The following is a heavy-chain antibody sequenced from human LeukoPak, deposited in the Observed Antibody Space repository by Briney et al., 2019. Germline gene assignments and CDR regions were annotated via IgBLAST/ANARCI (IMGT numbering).Heavy chain of an antibody. CDR3: ARLPIAAAGRDLAMPTLYYFDY. V-gene: IGHV4-39*01. CDR2: IYYSGST. D-gene: IGHD6-13*01. Sequence: SETLSLTCTVSGGSISSSSYYWGWIRQPPGKGLEWIGSIYYSGSTYYNPSLKSRVTISVDTSKDQFSLKLSSVTAADTAVYYCARLPIAAAGRDLAMPTLYYFDYWGQGTLVTVSS. CDR1: GGSISSSSYY. J-gene: IGHJ4*02.